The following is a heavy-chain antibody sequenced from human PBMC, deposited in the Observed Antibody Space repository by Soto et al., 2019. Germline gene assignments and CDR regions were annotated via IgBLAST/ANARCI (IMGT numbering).Heavy chain of an antibody. CDR3: ARDPLYDYGDLSHVFDM. V-gene: IGHV4-30-4*01. CDR1: GDSMSRVDYY. D-gene: IGHD4-17*01. J-gene: IGHJ3*02. CDR2: VYHTGST. Sequence: QVQLQESGPGLVKPSQTLSLSCTVSGDSMSRVDYYWSWIRLPPGKGLEWIGFVYHTGSTYYSPSLNGRVDISVDTSKNQFSLKLNSVTAADTAVYYCARDPLYDYGDLSHVFDMWGQGTMVTVSS.